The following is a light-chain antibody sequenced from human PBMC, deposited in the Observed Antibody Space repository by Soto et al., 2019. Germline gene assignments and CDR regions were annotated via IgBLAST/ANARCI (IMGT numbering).Light chain of an antibody. CDR1: SSDVGGYNY. J-gene: IGLJ1*01. Sequence: QSVLTQPASVSGSPGQSIAISCTGTSSDVGGYNYVSWYQQHPGKAPKLMVYDVSNRPSGVSNRFSGSKSGNTASLTISGLQAEEEADYYCSSYTSSSTYVFGTRTKVTVL. CDR3: SSYTSSSTYV. CDR2: DVS. V-gene: IGLV2-14*01.